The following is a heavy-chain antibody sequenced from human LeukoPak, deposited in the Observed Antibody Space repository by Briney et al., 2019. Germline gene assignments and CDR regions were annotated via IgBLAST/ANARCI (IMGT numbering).Heavy chain of an antibody. J-gene: IGHJ6*02. D-gene: IGHD3-9*01. CDR2: IKQDGSEK. CDR1: GFTFSSYW. CDR3: ARDSRDILTGPWGYYGMDV. Sequence: AGGSLRLSCAASGFTFSSYWMSWVRQAPGKGLEWVANIKQDGSEKYYVDSVKGRFTISRDNAKNSLYLQMNSLRAEDTAVYYCARDSRDILTGPWGYYGMDVWGQGTTVTVSS. V-gene: IGHV3-7*01.